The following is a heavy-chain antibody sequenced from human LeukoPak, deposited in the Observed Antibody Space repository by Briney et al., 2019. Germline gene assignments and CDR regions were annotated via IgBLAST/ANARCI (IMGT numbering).Heavy chain of an antibody. CDR1: GFTFSRYW. V-gene: IGHV3-74*01. J-gene: IGHJ4*02. CDR3: AAGPGY. Sequence: GGSLRLSCAASGFTFSRYWMHWVRQAPGKGLVWVSRISPDGSRTTYADSVKGRFTISRDNAKNTVYLQMNSLRAEDTAVYYCAAGPGYWGQGTLVTVSS. CDR2: ISPDGSRT.